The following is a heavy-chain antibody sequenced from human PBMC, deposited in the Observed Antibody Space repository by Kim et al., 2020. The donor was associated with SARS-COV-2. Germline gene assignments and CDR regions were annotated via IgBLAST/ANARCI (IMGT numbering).Heavy chain of an antibody. CDR2: GGST. Sequence: GGSTSYAQKFQGRVTMTRDTSTSTVYMELSSLRSEDTAVYYCARGVEGDYWGQGTLVTVSS. CDR3: ARGVEGDY. J-gene: IGHJ4*02. V-gene: IGHV1-46*01. D-gene: IGHD2-15*01.